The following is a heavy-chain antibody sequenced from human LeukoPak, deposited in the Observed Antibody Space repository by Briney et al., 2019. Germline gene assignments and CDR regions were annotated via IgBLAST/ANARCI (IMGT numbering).Heavy chain of an antibody. J-gene: IGHJ6*03. D-gene: IGHD5-12*01. Sequence: ASVTVSCKASGYTFTSYDINWVRQAPGQGLEWMGWMNPNSGNTGYAQKFQGRVTMTRNTSIRTAYMELSSLRSEDTAVYYCARDPVATKLNYYYYMDVWGKGTTVTVSS. CDR1: GYTFTSYD. CDR3: ARDPVATKLNYYYYMDV. V-gene: IGHV1-8*01. CDR2: MNPNSGNT.